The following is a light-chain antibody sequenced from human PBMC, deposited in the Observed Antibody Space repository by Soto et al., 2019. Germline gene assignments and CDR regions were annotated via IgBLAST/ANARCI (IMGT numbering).Light chain of an antibody. CDR2: AAS. V-gene: IGKV1-39*01. J-gene: IGKJ1*01. CDR1: QSISYY. Sequence: DIQMTQSPASLSASVGDRVTITCRTSQSISYYLSWFQQKPGKSPKLLIYAASSLHSGVPSRFSGSGSGTDFTLTISSLRPDDSATYYCQQTYRAPRAFGQGTKVEIK. CDR3: QQTYRAPRA.